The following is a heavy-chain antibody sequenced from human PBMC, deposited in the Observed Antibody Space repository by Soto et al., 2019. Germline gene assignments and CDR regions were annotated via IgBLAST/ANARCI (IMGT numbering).Heavy chain of an antibody. CDR2: INHSGNS. D-gene: IGHD3-22*01. V-gene: IGHV4-34*01. CDR3: ARNSTYYFDSSGYYYHYYFDY. Sequence: SETLSLTCAVYGGSFSGYYWSWFRQPPGKGLEWIGEINHSGNSNYNPSLKSRVTISVDTSKNQFSLELSSVTAADTAVYYCARNSTYYFDSSGYYYHYYFDYWSQGTLVTVS. J-gene: IGHJ4*02. CDR1: GGSFSGYY.